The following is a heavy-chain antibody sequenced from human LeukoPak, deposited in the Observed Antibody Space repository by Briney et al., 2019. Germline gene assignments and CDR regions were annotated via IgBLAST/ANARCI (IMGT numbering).Heavy chain of an antibody. CDR2: ISYDGSNK. CDR1: GFTFSSYA. CDR3: ASSPRPFGVGAFDI. J-gene: IGHJ3*02. D-gene: IGHD3-3*01. V-gene: IGHV3-30-3*01. Sequence: GGSLRLSCAASGFTFSSYAMHWVRQAPGKGLEWVAVISYDGSNKYYADSVKGRFTISRDNSKNTLYLQMNSLRAEDTAVYYCASSPRPFGVGAFDIWGQGTMVTVSS.